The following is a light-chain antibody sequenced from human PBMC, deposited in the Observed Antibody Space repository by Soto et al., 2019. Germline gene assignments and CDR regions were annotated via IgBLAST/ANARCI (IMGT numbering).Light chain of an antibody. CDR3: SSYTSSYTWI. J-gene: IGLJ3*02. CDR2: GVT. CDR1: TNDVGGYNY. Sequence: SVLTQPACVSGSPGQSITISCSGTTNDVGGYNYVSWYQQHPGKAPKLLIYGVTDRPSGVSSRFSGSKSGNAASLTISGLQAEDEGDYYCSSYTSSYTWIFGGGTKVTVL. V-gene: IGLV2-14*03.